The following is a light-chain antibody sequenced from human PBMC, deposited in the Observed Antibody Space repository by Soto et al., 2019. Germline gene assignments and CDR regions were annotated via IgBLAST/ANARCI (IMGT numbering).Light chain of an antibody. CDR3: QQYNNWPIT. V-gene: IGKV3-15*01. Sequence: ETVLTRSPAPLSVSPGDVATLSVRASQSVSSDLAWYQQKPGQAPRLLIYGASTRATGIPTRFSGSGSGTEFTLTISSLQPEDFAVYYCQQYNNWPITFGQGTRLEIK. CDR1: QSVSSD. CDR2: GAS. J-gene: IGKJ5*01.